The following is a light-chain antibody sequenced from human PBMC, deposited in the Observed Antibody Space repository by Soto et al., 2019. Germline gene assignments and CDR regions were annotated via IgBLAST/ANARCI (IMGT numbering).Light chain of an antibody. CDR1: QSVSSNY. Sequence: ESVLTQSPGTLSLSAGERATLSCRASQSVSSNYLAWYQQKPGQAPRLLIYGASSRATGVPDRFSGSGSGTEFTLTISGLEPEDFGVYYCQHYDNLPLFTFGQGTRLEI. CDR3: QHYDNLPLFT. J-gene: IGKJ2*01. V-gene: IGKV3-20*01. CDR2: GAS.